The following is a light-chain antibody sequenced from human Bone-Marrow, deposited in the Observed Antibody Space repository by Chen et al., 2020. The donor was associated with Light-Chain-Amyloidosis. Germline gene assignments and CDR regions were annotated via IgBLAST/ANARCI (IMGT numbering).Light chain of an antibody. J-gene: IGLJ3*02. CDR1: NIRSTS. CDR2: DDS. Sequence: SYVVTQSYSVSVAPGQPATLVCEGNNIRSTSVHWYQQTPGQAPLLVVYDDSDRPSGIPERLSGSNSGNTATLTISRVEAGDEADYYCQVWDRSSDRPVFGGGTKLTVL. V-gene: IGLV3-21*02. CDR3: QVWDRSSDRPV.